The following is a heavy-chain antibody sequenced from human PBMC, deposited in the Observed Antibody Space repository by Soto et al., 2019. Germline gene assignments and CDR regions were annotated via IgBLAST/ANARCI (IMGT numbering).Heavy chain of an antibody. Sequence: QVQLVESGGGVVQPGRSLRLSCAASGFTFSSYAMHWVRQAPGKGLEWVAVISYDGSNKYYADSVKGRFTISRDNSKNTLYLQMNSLRAEDTAVYYCAKWAIAAAGKTIDYWGQGTLVTVSS. CDR2: ISYDGSNK. CDR1: GFTFSSYA. D-gene: IGHD6-13*01. J-gene: IGHJ4*02. CDR3: AKWAIAAAGKTIDY. V-gene: IGHV3-30-3*02.